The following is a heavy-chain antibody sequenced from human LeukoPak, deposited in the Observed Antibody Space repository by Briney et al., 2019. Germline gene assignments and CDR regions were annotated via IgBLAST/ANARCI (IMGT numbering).Heavy chain of an antibody. CDR2: LYSDGST. V-gene: IGHV3-66*01. Sequence: RGSLRLSCAASGFTVSSNFMTWVRQAPGKGLEWVSLLYSDGSTYYADSVKGRFTISRDNSKNTLYLQMNSLRAEDTAVYYCAGGNSFGHYFDYWGQGTLVTVSS. CDR3: AGGNSFGHYFDY. D-gene: IGHD5-18*01. J-gene: IGHJ4*02. CDR1: GFTVSSNF.